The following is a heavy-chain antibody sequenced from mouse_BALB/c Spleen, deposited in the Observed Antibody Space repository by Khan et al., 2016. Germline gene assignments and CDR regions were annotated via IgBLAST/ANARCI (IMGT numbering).Heavy chain of an antibody. V-gene: IGHV14-3*02. CDR2: LDPANGNI. CDR3: ARSGGYDLYYFDY. D-gene: IGHD2-2*01. CDR1: GFNIKDTY. J-gene: IGHJ2*01. Sequence: VQLQQSGAELVRPGASVKLSCTASGFNIKDTYISLGKQRPEQCLAWIGRLDPANGNIQYDPKLHSKAAITADTASNAAYLQLSGLTSEDTAVFYCARSGGYDLYYFDYWGQGTTLTVSS.